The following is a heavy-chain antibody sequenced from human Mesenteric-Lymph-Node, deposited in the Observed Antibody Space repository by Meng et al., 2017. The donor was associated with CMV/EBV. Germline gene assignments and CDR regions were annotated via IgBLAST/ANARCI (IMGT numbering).Heavy chain of an antibody. CDR3: ARGIGSSGF. V-gene: IGHV3-48*04. CDR2: ISSSSSTI. D-gene: IGHD3-22*01. CDR1: GFTFSNYN. Sequence: GESLKISCAASGFTFSNYNMNWVRQAPGKGLEWVSYISSSSSTIYYADSVKGRFTLSRDNAKNSLYLQMNSLRAEDTAVYYCARGIGSSGFWGQGTLVTVSS. J-gene: IGHJ4*02.